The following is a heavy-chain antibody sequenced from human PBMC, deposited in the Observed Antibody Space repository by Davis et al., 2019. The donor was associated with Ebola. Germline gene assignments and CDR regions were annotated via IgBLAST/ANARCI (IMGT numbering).Heavy chain of an antibody. CDR1: GYTFTGHY. Sequence: ASVKVSCKTSGYTFTGHYIHWVRQAPGQGLEWMGWISAYNGNTNYAQKLQGRVTMTTDTSTSTAYMELRSLRSDDTAVYYCARDWSGYWGQGTLVTVSS. J-gene: IGHJ4*02. CDR2: ISAYNGNT. V-gene: IGHV1-18*04. CDR3: ARDWSGY.